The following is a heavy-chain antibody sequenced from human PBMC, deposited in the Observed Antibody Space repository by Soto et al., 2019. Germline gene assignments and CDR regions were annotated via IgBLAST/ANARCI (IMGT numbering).Heavy chain of an antibody. Sequence: PSETLSLTCTVSGGSVSSSSYYWGWVRQPPGKGLEWIGSVYYSGSTYYNPSLESRVTISVDKSKYQFSLKLMSLSAAHTAVYYCGRLEGLATISYYFYYWGQGALVTVSS. J-gene: IGHJ4*02. CDR3: GRLEGLATISYYFYY. CDR2: VYYSGST. CDR1: GGSVSSSSYY. V-gene: IGHV4-39*01. D-gene: IGHD3-9*01.